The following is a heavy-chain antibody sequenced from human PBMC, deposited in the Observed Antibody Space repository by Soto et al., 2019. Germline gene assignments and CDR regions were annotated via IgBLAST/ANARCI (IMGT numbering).Heavy chain of an antibody. CDR3: ARDQAGYCTNGVCPPYYYYYGMDV. Sequence: QVQLVQSGAEVKKPGSSVKVSCKASGGIFSSYAISWVRQAPGQGLEWMGGIIPIFGTANYAQKFQGRVTITADESTSTAYMELSSLRSEDTAVYYCARDQAGYCTNGVCPPYYYYYGMDVWGQGTTVTVSS. J-gene: IGHJ6*02. D-gene: IGHD2-8*01. CDR2: IIPIFGTA. CDR1: GGIFSSYA. V-gene: IGHV1-69*01.